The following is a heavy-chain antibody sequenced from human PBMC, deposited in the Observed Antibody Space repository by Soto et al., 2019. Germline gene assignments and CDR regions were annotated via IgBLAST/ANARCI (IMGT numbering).Heavy chain of an antibody. D-gene: IGHD6-13*01. CDR1: GYTFTSYG. CDR3: ARDRIAAAGTEYFDY. Sequence: ASVKVSCKASGYTFTSYGIRWVRQAPGQGLEWMGWISAYNGNTNYAQKLQGRVTMTTDTSTSTAYMELRSLRSDDTAVYYCARDRIAAAGTEYFDYWGQGTLVTVSS. J-gene: IGHJ4*02. CDR2: ISAYNGNT. V-gene: IGHV1-18*01.